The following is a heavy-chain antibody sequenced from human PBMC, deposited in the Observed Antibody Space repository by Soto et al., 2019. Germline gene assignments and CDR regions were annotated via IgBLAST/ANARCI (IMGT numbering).Heavy chain of an antibody. V-gene: IGHV1-46*01. CDR3: ARAAYCGGDCYQTPTFDY. Sequence: ASVKVSCQASGYTFTSYYMHWVRQAPGQGLEWMGIINPSGGSTSYAQKFQGRVTMTRDTSTSTVYMELSSLRSEDTAVYYCARAAYCGGDCYQTPTFDYWGQGTLVTVSS. D-gene: IGHD2-21*02. CDR1: GYTFTSYY. CDR2: INPSGGST. J-gene: IGHJ4*02.